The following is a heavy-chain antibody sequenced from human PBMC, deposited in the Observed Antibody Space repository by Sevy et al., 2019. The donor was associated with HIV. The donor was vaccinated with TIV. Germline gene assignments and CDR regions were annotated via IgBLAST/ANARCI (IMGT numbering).Heavy chain of an antibody. CDR2: ISGSGGST. D-gene: IGHD5-12*01. J-gene: IGHJ3*02. V-gene: IGHV3-23*01. CDR3: AKERWLRYPLRPVGVMSPRLPDI. CDR1: GFTFSSYA. Sequence: GGSLRLSCAASGFTFSSYAMSWVRQAPGKGLEWVSAISGSGGSTYYADSVKGRFTISRDNSKNTLYLQMNSLRAEDXXXXXCAKERWLRYPLRPVGVMSPRLPDIWGQGTMVTVSS.